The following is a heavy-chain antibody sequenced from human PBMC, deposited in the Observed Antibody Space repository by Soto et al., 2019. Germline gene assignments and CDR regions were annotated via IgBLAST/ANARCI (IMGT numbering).Heavy chain of an antibody. CDR1: GFTFGDYA. V-gene: IGHV3-49*03. CDR3: TRDSGGYDFWSGHHWCFDL. CDR2: IRSKAYGGTT. J-gene: IGHJ2*01. D-gene: IGHD3-3*01. Sequence: GGSLRLSCTASGFTFGDYAMSWFRQAPGKGLEWVGFIRSKAYGGTTEYAASVKGRFTISRDDSKSIAYLQMNSLKTEDTAVYYCTRDSGGYDFWSGHHWCFDLWGRGTLVTVSS.